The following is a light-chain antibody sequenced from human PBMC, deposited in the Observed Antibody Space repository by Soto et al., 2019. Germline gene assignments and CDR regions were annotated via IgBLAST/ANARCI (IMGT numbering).Light chain of an antibody. CDR3: QQYDSVPIT. CDR2: GAS. J-gene: IGKJ5*01. CDR1: QSISSSY. V-gene: IGKV3-20*01. Sequence: EILLTQAPGTLCLSPGGSTTLTCRASQSISSSYVDGDQQKPGQPPRLLLDGASSRATCIPDMFSGRGAGTEFTLTISRLEPEDFAVFSCQQYDSVPITFGQGTRLDNK.